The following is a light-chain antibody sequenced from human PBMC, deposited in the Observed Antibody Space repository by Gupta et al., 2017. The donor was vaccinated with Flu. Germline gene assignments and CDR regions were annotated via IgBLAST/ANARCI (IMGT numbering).Light chain of an antibody. J-gene: IGLJ1*01. V-gene: IGLV1-44*01. CDR3: AAWDDSLNADV. CDR1: SSNIGSNA. Sequence: QSVLTQPPSASGTPGQRVTISCSGSSSNIGSNAVNWYQQLPGTDPKGLIYVNNQRPSGVPDRFSGSKAVTSASLEISGLQSEDEADDYCAAWDDSLNADVFGTGTKVTVL. CDR2: VNN.